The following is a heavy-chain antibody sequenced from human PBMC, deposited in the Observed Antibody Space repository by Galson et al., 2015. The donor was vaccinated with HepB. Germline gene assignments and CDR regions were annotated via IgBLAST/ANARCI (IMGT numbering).Heavy chain of an antibody. Sequence: SCKASGYTFGTYTIYWVRQAPGQRLEWMGWIIAGNGGTKCSQKFQGRVTITRDTSATTAYMELIGLRSEDTAVYYCARGGRAAAGSFSYSGLDVWGQGTTVTVSS. CDR3: ARGGRAAAGSFSYSGLDV. CDR1: GYTFGTYT. CDR2: IIAGNGGT. V-gene: IGHV1-3*01. J-gene: IGHJ6*02. D-gene: IGHD6-13*01.